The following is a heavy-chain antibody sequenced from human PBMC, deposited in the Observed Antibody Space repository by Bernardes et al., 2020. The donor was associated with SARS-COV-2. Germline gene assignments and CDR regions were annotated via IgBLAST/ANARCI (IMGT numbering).Heavy chain of an antibody. CDR3: ARSRFEQHLGPIDY. V-gene: IGHV4-31*03. CDR2: IHYSGTT. J-gene: IGHJ4*02. Sequence: SETLSLTCTVSGGSIGSGGYYWSWIRQHPGKGLEWIGYIHYSGTTYYHPSLKSRVTISVDTSKKQFSLKLRSVTAADTAVYYCARSRFEQHLGPIDYWGPGTQVTVSS. D-gene: IGHD3-9*01. CDR1: GGSIGSGGYY.